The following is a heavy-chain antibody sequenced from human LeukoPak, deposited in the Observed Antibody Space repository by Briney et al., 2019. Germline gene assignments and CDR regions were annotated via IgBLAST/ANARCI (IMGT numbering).Heavy chain of an antibody. CDR1: GFTFSSYW. CDR2: IKQDGSDK. Sequence: PGGSLRLSCAASGFTFSSYWMSWVRQAPGKGLEWVANIKQDGSDKYYVDSVKGRFTISRDNAKNSLYLQMNSLRAEDTAVYYCARSLGYCSAGSCFPFGYWGQGTLVTVSS. CDR3: ARSLGYCSAGSCFPFGY. V-gene: IGHV3-7*05. J-gene: IGHJ4*02. D-gene: IGHD2-15*01.